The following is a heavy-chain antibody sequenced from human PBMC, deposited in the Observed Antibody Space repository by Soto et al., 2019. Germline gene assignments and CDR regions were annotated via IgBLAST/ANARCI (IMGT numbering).Heavy chain of an antibody. CDR3: GRRLDYDTSGFSWFDP. CDR1: GFSFSGYN. D-gene: IGHD3-22*01. CDR2: ITTGSTV. V-gene: IGHV3-48*02. Sequence: GGSLRLSCAASGFSFSGYNMNWIRQPPGKGLEWISCITTGSTVYYADSVRGRFTISRDNAKNSLYLQMNSLRDEDTAVYHCGRRLDYDTSGFSWFDPWGQGTLVTVSS. J-gene: IGHJ5*02.